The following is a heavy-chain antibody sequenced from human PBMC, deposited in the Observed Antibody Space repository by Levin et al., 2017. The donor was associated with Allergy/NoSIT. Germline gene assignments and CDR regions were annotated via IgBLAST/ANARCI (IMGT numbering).Heavy chain of an antibody. CDR3: ARWAISPGPDWFDP. V-gene: IGHV3-23*01. Sequence: LSLTCAGSGFSFSSFALSWVRQTPGKGLEWVSAISYSAESTYYADSAKGRFAISRDNSKNTLYLQMNSLRPEDTAVYYCARWAISPGPDWFDPWGQGTLVTVSS. CDR2: ISYSAEST. J-gene: IGHJ5*02. D-gene: IGHD1-14*01. CDR1: GFSFSSFA.